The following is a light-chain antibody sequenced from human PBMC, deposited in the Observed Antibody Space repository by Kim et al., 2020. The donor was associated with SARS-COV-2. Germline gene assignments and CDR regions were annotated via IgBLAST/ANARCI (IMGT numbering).Light chain of an antibody. V-gene: IGKV3-11*01. Sequence: EIVLTQSPGTLSLSPGERATLSCGASQSIAFHLAWYQQRPGQAPRLLIFDASNRATDIPARFSGRGSGTDFTLTISSLEPEDFGVYYCQQRSNWPITFGQGTRLEIK. CDR2: DAS. CDR1: QSIAFH. CDR3: QQRSNWPIT. J-gene: IGKJ5*01.